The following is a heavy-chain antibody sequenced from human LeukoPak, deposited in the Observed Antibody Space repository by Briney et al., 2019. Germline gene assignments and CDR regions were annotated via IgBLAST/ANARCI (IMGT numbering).Heavy chain of an antibody. CDR2: ISYDGSNK. CDR3: ARDPDEDNWSGAFDI. D-gene: IGHD1-20*01. J-gene: IGHJ3*02. CDR1: GFTFSSYA. V-gene: IGHV3-30-3*01. Sequence: GGSLRLSCAASGFTFSSYAMHWVRQAPGKGLEWVAVISYDGSNKYYADSVKGRFTISRDNSKNTLYLQMNSLRAEDTAVYYCARDPDEDNWSGAFDIWGQGTMVTVSS.